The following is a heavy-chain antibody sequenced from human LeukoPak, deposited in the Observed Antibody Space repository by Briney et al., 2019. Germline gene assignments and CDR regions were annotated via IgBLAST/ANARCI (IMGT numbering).Heavy chain of an antibody. Sequence: EXXSLTCAVYGGSFSGCYWSWIRQPPGKGLEGIGEINHSGSTNYNPSLRSGVTISVDTSKPQFSLKLSSVTAADTAVYYCARGPSQHAFDIWGQGTMVTVSS. CDR1: GGSFSGCY. CDR2: INHSGST. V-gene: IGHV4-34*01. CDR3: ARGPSQHAFDI. J-gene: IGHJ3*02. D-gene: IGHD2-2*01.